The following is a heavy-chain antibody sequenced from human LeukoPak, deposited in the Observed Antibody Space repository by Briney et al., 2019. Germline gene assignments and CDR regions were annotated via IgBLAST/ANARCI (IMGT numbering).Heavy chain of an antibody. Sequence: SGGSLRLSCAASGFTFSYYTMSWVRQAPGKGLEWIGSIYYSGSTYYNPSLKSRVTISVDTSKNQFSLKLSSVTAADTAVYYCARPRGITIFGVAAFDIWGQGTMVTVSS. CDR1: GFTFSYYT. J-gene: IGHJ3*02. CDR2: IYYSGST. CDR3: ARPRGITIFGVAAFDI. V-gene: IGHV4-39*01. D-gene: IGHD3-3*01.